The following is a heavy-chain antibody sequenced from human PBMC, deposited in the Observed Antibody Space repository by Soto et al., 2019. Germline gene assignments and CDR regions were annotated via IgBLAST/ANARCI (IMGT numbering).Heavy chain of an antibody. J-gene: IGHJ4*02. CDR3: ARSVIAAAGTADYFDY. D-gene: IGHD6-13*01. CDR1: GYTFTGYY. Sequence: ASVKVSCKASGYTFTGYYMHWVRQATGQGLEWMGWINPNSGGTKYAQKFQGWVTMTKNTSISTAYMELSRLRSDDTVVYYCARSVIAAAGTADYFDYWGQGTLVTVSS. V-gene: IGHV1-2*04. CDR2: INPNSGGT.